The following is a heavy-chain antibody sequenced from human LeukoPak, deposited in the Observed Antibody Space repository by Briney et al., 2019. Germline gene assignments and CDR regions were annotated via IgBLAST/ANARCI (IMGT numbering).Heavy chain of an antibody. V-gene: IGHV4-4*07. CDR2: ISTSGST. D-gene: IGHD3-22*01. Sequence: SETLSLTCTVSGGSISSYYWSWIRQPAGKGLEWIGRISTSGSTNYNPSLKSRVTMSVDTSKNQFSLKLSSVTAADTAVYYCARDELRHYYDSSGYYSFNWFDPWGQGTLVTVSS. CDR3: ARDELRHYYDSSGYYSFNWFDP. J-gene: IGHJ5*02. CDR1: GGSISSYY.